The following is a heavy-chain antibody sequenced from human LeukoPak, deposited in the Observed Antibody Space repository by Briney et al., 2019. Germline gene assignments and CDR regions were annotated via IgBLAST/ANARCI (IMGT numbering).Heavy chain of an antibody. CDR3: AKEPTVTSLLYYSDYMDV. J-gene: IGHJ6*03. CDR2: IWYDGGNK. Sequence: GGSLRLSCAASGFTFSTCGMHWVRQAPGKGLEWVAVIWYDGGNKYYADSVKGRFTISRDNSKNTLYLQMNSLRAEDTAVYYCAKEPTVTSLLYYSDYMDVWGKGTTVTVSS. V-gene: IGHV3-33*06. D-gene: IGHD4-17*01. CDR1: GFTFSTCG.